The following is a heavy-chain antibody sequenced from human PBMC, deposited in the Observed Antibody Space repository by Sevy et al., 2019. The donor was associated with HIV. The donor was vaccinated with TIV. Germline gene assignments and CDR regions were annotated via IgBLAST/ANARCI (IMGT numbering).Heavy chain of an antibody. D-gene: IGHD2-21*02. CDR1: GDTFRKYV. V-gene: IGHV1-69*13. CDR3: ARDMTCGGDCYYFDN. Sequence: ASVKVSCKASGDTFRKYVISWVRQAPGQGLEWMGGIIPVYGTTKYAQKFQARVTFTADASTSTVYMELSRLRSEDTAVYYCARDMTCGGDCYYFDNWGQGTLVTVSS. J-gene: IGHJ4*02. CDR2: IIPVYGTT.